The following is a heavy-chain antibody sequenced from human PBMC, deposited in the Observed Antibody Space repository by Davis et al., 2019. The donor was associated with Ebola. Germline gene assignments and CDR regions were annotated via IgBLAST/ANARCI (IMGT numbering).Heavy chain of an antibody. CDR2: ISYDGSNK. Sequence: PGGSLRLSCAASGFTFSSYAMHWVRQAPGKGLEWVAVISYDGSNKYYADSVKGRFTISRDNSKNTLYLQMNSLRAEDTAVYYCADVYGVDVWGKGTTVTVSS. CDR3: ADVYGVDV. CDR1: GFTFSSYA. V-gene: IGHV3-30*14. J-gene: IGHJ6*04.